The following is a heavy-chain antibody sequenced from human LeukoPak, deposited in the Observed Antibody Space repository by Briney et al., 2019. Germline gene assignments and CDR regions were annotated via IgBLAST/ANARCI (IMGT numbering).Heavy chain of an antibody. D-gene: IGHD3-22*01. J-gene: IGHJ4*02. Sequence: PSETLSLTCAVYGGSFSDHWWTWIRQSPGKGLEWIGEVNHSGRTNYNPSLKSRVSISVDRSKKQFSLKLTSVTAADTAVYYCARGRAYYYDSRGRVFDYWGQGTLVTVSS. CDR1: GGSFSDHW. CDR2: VNHSGRT. CDR3: ARGRAYYYDSRGRVFDY. V-gene: IGHV4-34*01.